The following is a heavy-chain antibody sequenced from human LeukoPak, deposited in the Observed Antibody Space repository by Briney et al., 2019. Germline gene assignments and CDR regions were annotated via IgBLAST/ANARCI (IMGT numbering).Heavy chain of an antibody. CDR3: ARSGTYYYYYYMDV. D-gene: IGHD1-1*01. Sequence: GASVKVSCKASGYTFTGYYMHWVRQAPGQGLEWRGRINPNSGGTNYAQKFQGRVTMTRDTSISTAYMELSRLRSDDTAVYYCARSGTYYYYYYMDVWGKGTTVTVSS. V-gene: IGHV1-2*06. CDR1: GYTFTGYY. CDR2: INPNSGGT. J-gene: IGHJ6*03.